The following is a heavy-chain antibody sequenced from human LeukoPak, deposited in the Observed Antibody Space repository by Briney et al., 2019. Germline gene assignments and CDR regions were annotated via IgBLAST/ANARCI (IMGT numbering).Heavy chain of an antibody. CDR3: ARDSSSWVLSWFDP. CDR1: GFTFSDYY. CDR2: ISSSGSTI. V-gene: IGHV3-11*04. D-gene: IGHD6-13*01. J-gene: IGHJ5*02. Sequence: GGSLRLSCAASGFTFSDYYMSWIRQAPGKGLEWVSYISSSGSTIYYADSVKGRFTISRDNAKNSLYLQMNSLRAEDTAVYYCARDSSSWVLSWFDPWGQGTLVTVSS.